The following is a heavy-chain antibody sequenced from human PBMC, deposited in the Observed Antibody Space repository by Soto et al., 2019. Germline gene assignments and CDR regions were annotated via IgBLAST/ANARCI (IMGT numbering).Heavy chain of an antibody. CDR3: ARTSLNWGSRRMVDD. V-gene: IGHV2-5*02. CDR2: LYWDDDK. Sequence: QITLKESGPTLVKPTHTLTLTCTFSGFSLSTSGVGVGWIRQPPGKALEWLAFLYWDDDKRYTPSLKRSITINTDIYKKKVLLKMTNMDPVDTATYYCARTSLNWGSRRMVDDWGQVTLVTVAS. CDR1: GFSLSTSGVG. D-gene: IGHD7-27*01. J-gene: IGHJ4*02.